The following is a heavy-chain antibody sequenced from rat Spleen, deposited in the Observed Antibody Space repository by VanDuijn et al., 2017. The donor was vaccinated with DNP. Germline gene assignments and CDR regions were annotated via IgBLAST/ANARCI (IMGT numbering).Heavy chain of an antibody. V-gene: IGHV5-25*01. CDR2: ISTGGDNT. CDR3: ASRPPPTRGPFDY. CDR1: GFTFSDYN. Sequence: EVQLVESGGNLVQPGRSLKLSCAASGFTFSDYNMAWVRQAPKKSLEWVASISTGGDNTHYRDSVKGRFIISRDNSKSTLYLQMDSLRSEDTATYYCASRPPPTRGPFDYWGQGVTVTVSS. J-gene: IGHJ2*01. D-gene: IGHD1-4*01.